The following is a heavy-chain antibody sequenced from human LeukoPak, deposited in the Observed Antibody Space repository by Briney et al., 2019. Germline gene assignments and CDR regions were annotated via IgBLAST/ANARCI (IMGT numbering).Heavy chain of an antibody. CDR1: GFTFLSYA. J-gene: IGHJ4*02. V-gene: IGHV3-23*01. CDR3: AKDKGGTMVRGVIVQTFDY. D-gene: IGHD3-10*01. Sequence: GGSLRLSCTASGFTFLSYAMSWVRQAPGKGLEWVSAISGSGGSTYYADSVKGRFTISRDNSKNTLYLQMNSLRAEDTAVYYCAKDKGGTMVRGVIVQTFDYWGQGTLVTVSS. CDR2: ISGSGGST.